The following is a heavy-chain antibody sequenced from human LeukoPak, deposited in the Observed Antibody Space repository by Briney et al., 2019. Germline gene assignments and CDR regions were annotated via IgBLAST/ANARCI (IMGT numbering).Heavy chain of an antibody. CDR3: ARDYGDYGPIDY. J-gene: IGHJ4*02. V-gene: IGHV4-61*02. CDR2: IYTSGST. CDR1: GNSISSGDNY. D-gene: IGHD4-17*01. Sequence: PSQTLSLTCTVSGNSISSGDNYWSWLRQPAGKGLEWIGRIYTSGSTNYNPSLKSRVTISGDTSKNQFSLKLSSVTAADTAVYYCARDYGDYGPIDYWGQGTLVTVSS.